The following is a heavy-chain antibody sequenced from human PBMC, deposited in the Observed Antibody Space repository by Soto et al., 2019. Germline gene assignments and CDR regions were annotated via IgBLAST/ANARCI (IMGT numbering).Heavy chain of an antibody. V-gene: IGHV3-30*18. CDR3: VKDSSYAVTYYFDY. CDR2: ISYDGSNK. CDR1: GFTFSSYG. D-gene: IGHD2-2*01. J-gene: IGHJ4*02. Sequence: GSLRLSCAASGFTFSSYGMHWVRQAPGKGLEWVAVISYDGSNKYYADSVKGRFTISRDNSKNTLYLQMNSLRAEDTAVYYCVKDSSYAVTYYFDYWGQGTLVTVSS.